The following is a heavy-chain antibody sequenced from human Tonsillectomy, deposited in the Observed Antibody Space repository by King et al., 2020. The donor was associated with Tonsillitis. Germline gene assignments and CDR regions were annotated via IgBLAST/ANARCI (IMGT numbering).Heavy chain of an antibody. D-gene: IGHD3-10*01. J-gene: IGHJ4*02. CDR1: GLTFSSYW. Sequence: VQLVESGGGLVQPGGSLRLSCAVSGLTFSSYWMSWVRQAPGKGLEWVANINQNGGEKYYVDSVKGRFTISRDNAKNSLYLQMNSLRADDTAVYYCARAVTFGGNYWGPGTLVTVSS. CDR3: ARAVTFGGNY. V-gene: IGHV3-7*03. CDR2: INQNGGEK.